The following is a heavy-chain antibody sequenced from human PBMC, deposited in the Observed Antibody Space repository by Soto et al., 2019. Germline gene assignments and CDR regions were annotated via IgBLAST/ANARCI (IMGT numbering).Heavy chain of an antibody. D-gene: IGHD3-22*01. CDR2: ISYDGSNK. CDR1: GFTFSSYG. CDR3: AKEGYDSSGYYVLRAYFDY. J-gene: IGHJ4*02. Sequence: QVQLVESGGGVVQPGRSLRLSCAASGFTFSSYGMHWVRQAPGKGLEWVAVISYDGSNKYYADSVKGRFTISRDNSKNTLYLQMNSLRAEDTAVYYCAKEGYDSSGYYVLRAYFDYWGQGTLVTVSS. V-gene: IGHV3-30*18.